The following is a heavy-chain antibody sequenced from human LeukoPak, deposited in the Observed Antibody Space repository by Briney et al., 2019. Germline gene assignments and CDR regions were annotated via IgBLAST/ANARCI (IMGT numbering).Heavy chain of an antibody. CDR2: INPNSGGT. V-gene: IGHV1-2*04. Sequence: ASVKVSCKASGYTFTGYYMHWVRQSPGQGLEWMGWINPNSGGTNYAQKFQGWVTMTRDASISTAYMELSRLRSDDTAVYYCVREDTLYYDSSGYYNYWGQGTLVTVSS. CDR1: GYTFTGYY. CDR3: VREDTLYYDSSGYYNY. D-gene: IGHD3-22*01. J-gene: IGHJ4*02.